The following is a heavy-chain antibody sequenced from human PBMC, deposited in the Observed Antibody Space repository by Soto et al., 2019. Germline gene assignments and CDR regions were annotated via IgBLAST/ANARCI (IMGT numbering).Heavy chain of an antibody. J-gene: IGHJ4*02. Sequence: EVQLLESGGGLVQPGGSLRLSCAASGFTFSSYAMSWVRQAPGKGLEWVSAISGSGGSTYYADSVKGRFTISRDNSKNTLDLQMNSLRAEDTAVYYWAKDRVLPSLEGFDYWGQGTLVTVSS. CDR2: ISGSGGST. CDR3: AKDRVLPSLEGFDY. CDR1: GFTFSSYA. V-gene: IGHV3-23*01.